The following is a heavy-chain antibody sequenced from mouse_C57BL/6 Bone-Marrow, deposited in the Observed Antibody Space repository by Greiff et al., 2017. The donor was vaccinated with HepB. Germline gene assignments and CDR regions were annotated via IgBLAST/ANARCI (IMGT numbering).Heavy chain of an antibody. J-gene: IGHJ2*01. Sequence: EVKLQESGGGLVKPGGSLKLSCAASGFTFSSYAMSWVRQTPEKRLEWVATISDGGSYTYYPDNVKGRFTISRDNAKNNLYLQMSHLKSEDTAMYYCARELTTVVATYYFDYWGQGTTLTVSS. CDR2: ISDGGSYT. V-gene: IGHV5-4*01. CDR1: GFTFSSYA. D-gene: IGHD1-1*01. CDR3: ARELTTVVATYYFDY.